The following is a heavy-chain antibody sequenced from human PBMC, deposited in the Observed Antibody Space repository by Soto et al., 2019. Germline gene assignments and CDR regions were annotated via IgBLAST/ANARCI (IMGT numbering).Heavy chain of an antibody. J-gene: IGHJ6*01. V-gene: IGHV1-69*01. D-gene: IGHD2-2*02. Sequence: QVQLVQSGAEVKKPVSSVKVSCKASGGTFSSYAIIWVRQAPGQGLEWMGGIIPFFGTANYAQKFQGRVTITVDESTSTAYMGLSSLRTEDTDVYYCARVGPPMGDIVVVLAAIRQSYYYSYGMDVWGQGTKVTVSS. CDR3: ARVGPPMGDIVVVLAAIRQSYYYSYGMDV. CDR2: IIPFFGTA. CDR1: GGTFSSYA.